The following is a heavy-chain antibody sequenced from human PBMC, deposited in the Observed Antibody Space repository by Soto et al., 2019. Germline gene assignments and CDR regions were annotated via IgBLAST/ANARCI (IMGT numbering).Heavy chain of an antibody. CDR2: TYYRSKWYN. D-gene: IGHD6-19*01. Sequence: PSQTLSLTCAISVDSVSSNSAAWNCIRQSPSRGLEWLGRTYYRSKWYNDYAVSVKSRITINPDTSKNQFSLQLNSVTPEDTAVYYCARGREQWLVVWFDPWGQGTLVTVSS. CDR3: ARGREQWLVVWFDP. CDR1: VDSVSSNSAA. V-gene: IGHV6-1*01. J-gene: IGHJ5*02.